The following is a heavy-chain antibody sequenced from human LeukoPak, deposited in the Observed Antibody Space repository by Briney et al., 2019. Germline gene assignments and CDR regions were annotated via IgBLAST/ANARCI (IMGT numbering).Heavy chain of an antibody. V-gene: IGHV4-31*03. D-gene: IGHD3-16*02. J-gene: IGHJ4*02. CDR1: GGSISIGGYY. CDR2: IYYSGST. Sequence: SQTLSLTCTLSGGSISIGGYYWSWIRQQPGKGLEWIGYIYYSGSTNYNPSLKSRVTLSVDTSKNQFSLKLSSVTAADTAVYYCAREGGPYRPLDYSGQGIMVTVSS. CDR3: AREGGPYRPLDY.